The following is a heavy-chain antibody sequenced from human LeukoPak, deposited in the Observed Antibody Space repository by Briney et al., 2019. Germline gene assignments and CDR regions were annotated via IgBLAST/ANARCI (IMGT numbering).Heavy chain of an antibody. J-gene: IGHJ4*02. V-gene: IGHV3-21*01. CDR1: GFIFSSYT. Sequence: GGSLRLSCAASGFIFSSYTMNWVRQAPRKGLEWVSSISDDTTYEYYADSVKGRFTISRDNAKKSLYLQMSTLRAEDTAVYYCARTYCSGGSCYSYFDDWGQGTLVTVSS. CDR3: ARTYCSGGSCYSYFDD. CDR2: ISDDTTYE. D-gene: IGHD2-15*01.